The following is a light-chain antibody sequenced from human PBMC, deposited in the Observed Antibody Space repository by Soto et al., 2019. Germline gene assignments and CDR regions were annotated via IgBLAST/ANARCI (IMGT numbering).Light chain of an antibody. CDR3: CSFAGSYTYV. Sequence: QSALTQPRSVSGSPGQSVTISCAGTNSDVGAYNYVSWYQQHPGKAPKLMIYDVTERPSGVPDRFSGSKSGNTASLTISGLQAEDDADYYCCSFAGSYTYVFGTGTQLTVL. CDR1: NSDVGAYNY. V-gene: IGLV2-11*01. J-gene: IGLJ1*01. CDR2: DVT.